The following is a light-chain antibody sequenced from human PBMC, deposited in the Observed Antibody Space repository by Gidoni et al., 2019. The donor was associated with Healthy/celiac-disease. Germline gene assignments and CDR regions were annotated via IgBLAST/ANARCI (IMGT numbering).Light chain of an antibody. V-gene: IGKV1-5*03. CDR1: QSISSW. CDR3: QQYNSYSWK. CDR2: KAS. Sequence: DIQMTQSPSTLSASVGDRVTITCRASQSISSWLAWYQQKPGKAPKLLIYKASSLESGVPSRFSGSGSGTEFTLTISSLQPDDFATYYCQQYNSYSWKVXQGTRVEIK. J-gene: IGKJ1*01.